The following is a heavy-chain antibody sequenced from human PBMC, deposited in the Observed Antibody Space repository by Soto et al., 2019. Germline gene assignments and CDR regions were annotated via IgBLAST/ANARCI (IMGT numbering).Heavy chain of an antibody. Sequence: GGSLRLSCAASGFTFGSYSMNWVRQAPGKGLEWVSSISSSSSYIYYADSVKGRFTISRDNAKNSLYLQMNSLRAEDTAVYYCAREGYNWNYKGDYWGQGTLVTVSS. CDR2: ISSSSSYI. J-gene: IGHJ4*02. V-gene: IGHV3-21*01. CDR1: GFTFGSYS. CDR3: AREGYNWNYKGDY. D-gene: IGHD1-7*01.